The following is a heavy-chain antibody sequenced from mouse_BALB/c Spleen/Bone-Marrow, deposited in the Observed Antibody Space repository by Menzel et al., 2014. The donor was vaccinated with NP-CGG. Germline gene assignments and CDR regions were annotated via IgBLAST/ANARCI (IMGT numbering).Heavy chain of an antibody. Sequence: VQLQQSGAELVKPGASVKLSCKVSGYTFTSYWMHWVKQRPGQGLEWIGEINPSNGRTNYNEKFKSKATLTVDKSPSTAYMQLSSLTSEDSAVYYCARGYFAYWGQGTLVTVSA. CDR2: INPSNGRT. J-gene: IGHJ3*01. V-gene: IGHV1S81*02. CDR1: GYTFTSYW. D-gene: IGHD2-14*01. CDR3: ARGYFAY.